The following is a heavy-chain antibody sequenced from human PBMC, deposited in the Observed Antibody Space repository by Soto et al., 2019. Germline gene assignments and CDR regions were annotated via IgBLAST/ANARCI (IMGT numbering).Heavy chain of an antibody. CDR3: ARDLKPAGDDAFDI. J-gene: IGHJ3*02. D-gene: IGHD2-21*01. CDR1: GFTFSSYW. V-gene: IGHV3-7*01. Sequence: GGSLRLSCAASGFTFSSYWMSWVRQAPGKGLEWVANIKQDGSEKYYVDSVKGRFTISRDNAKNSLYLQMNSLRAEDTAVYYCARDLKPAGDDAFDIWGQGTMVTVSS. CDR2: IKQDGSEK.